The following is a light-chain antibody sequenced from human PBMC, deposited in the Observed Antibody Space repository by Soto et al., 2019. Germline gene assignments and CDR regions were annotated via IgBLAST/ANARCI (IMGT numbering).Light chain of an antibody. CDR2: AAS. CDR1: QSISSY. CDR3: QQSYSTPHT. Sequence: DVQMTQSPSHVSASVVGRVTITFRASQSISSYLNWYQQKPGKAPKLLIYAASSLQSGVPSRFSGSGSGTDFTLTISSLQPEDFATYYCQQSYSTPHTFGQGTKVDIK. V-gene: IGKV1-39*01. J-gene: IGKJ1*01.